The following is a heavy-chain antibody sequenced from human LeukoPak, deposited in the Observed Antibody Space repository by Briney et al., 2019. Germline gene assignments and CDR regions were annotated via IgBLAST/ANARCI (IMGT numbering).Heavy chain of an antibody. CDR1: GGSISSYY. J-gene: IGHJ4*02. CDR3: ARITYYYDSSGYYIYYFDY. Sequence: SETLSLTCTVSGGSISSYYWSWIRQPPGKGLEWIGYIYYSGSTNYNPSLKSRVTISVDTSKNQFSLKLSSVTAADTAVYYCARITYYYDSSGYYIYYFDYWGQGTLVTVSS. V-gene: IGHV4-59*12. D-gene: IGHD3-22*01. CDR2: IYYSGST.